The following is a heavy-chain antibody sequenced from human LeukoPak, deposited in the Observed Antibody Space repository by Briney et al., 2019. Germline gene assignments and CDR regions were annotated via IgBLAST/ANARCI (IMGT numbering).Heavy chain of an antibody. CDR3: ARVGEYCSGGSCYSHY. Sequence: ASVKVPCKASGYTFTSYGISWVRQAPGQGLEWMGWISAYNGNTNYAQKLQGRVTMTTDTSTSTAYMELRGLRSDDTAVYYCARVGEYCSGGSCYSHYWGQGTLVTVSS. CDR1: GYTFTSYG. CDR2: ISAYNGNT. V-gene: IGHV1-18*01. J-gene: IGHJ4*02. D-gene: IGHD2-15*01.